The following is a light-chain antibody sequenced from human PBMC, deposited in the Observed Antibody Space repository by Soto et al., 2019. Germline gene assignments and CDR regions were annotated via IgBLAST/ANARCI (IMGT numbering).Light chain of an antibody. J-gene: IGKJ1*01. CDR1: QSLLHSDGYNY. CDR3: MQALQTPWT. CDR2: LGS. Sequence: DIVMTQSPLSLPVTPGEPASISCRSSQSLLHSDGYNYLDWYLQKPGQSPQLLICLGSNRASGGPDRFSGSGSGTDFTLTISRVEAEDFGVYYCMQALQTPWTFGQGTQVEVK. V-gene: IGKV2-28*01.